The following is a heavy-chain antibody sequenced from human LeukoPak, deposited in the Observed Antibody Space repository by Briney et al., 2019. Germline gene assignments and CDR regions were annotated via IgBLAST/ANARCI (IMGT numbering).Heavy chain of an antibody. CDR3: ARHGGRDYYGSGSYDY. Sequence: SETLSLTCTVSGDSISRSNYYWDWIRQPPGKGLEWIGDIYESGKTYYNPSLRSRVTISVDTSKNQFSLKLSSVTAADTAVYYCARHGGRDYYGSGSYDYWGQGTLVTVSS. V-gene: IGHV4-39*01. D-gene: IGHD3-10*01. CDR1: GDSISRSNYY. CDR2: IYESGKT. J-gene: IGHJ4*02.